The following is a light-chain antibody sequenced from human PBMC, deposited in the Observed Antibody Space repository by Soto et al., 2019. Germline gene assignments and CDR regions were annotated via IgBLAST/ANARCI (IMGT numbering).Light chain of an antibody. CDR3: QQSYNSPYT. CDR1: QSINNY. V-gene: IGKV1-39*01. J-gene: IGKJ2*01. CDR2: TAT. Sequence: DIQMTQSPSSLSASLGDRVTITCRASQSINNYLNWYQQEEGKAPKLLIYTATSLQSGVPSRFSGSRSGTEFTLNISSLQPGDFETYYCQQSYNSPYTFGLGTKLEIK.